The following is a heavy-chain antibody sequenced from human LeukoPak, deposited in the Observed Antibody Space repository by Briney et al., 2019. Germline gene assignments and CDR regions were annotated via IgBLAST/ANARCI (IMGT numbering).Heavy chain of an antibody. D-gene: IGHD3-10*01. CDR2: ISAYNGNT. J-gene: IGHJ4*02. CDR3: ARDREMYEHTWEYYYGSGSYVGLYY. CDR1: GYTFTICG. Sequence: ASVKVSCKASGYTFTICGNSWVRHAPAQGHVQMGWISAYNGNTNYSQKLQGRVTMTTDTSTSTAYMELRSLRSDDTAVYYCARDREMYEHTWEYYYGSGSYVGLYYWGQGTLVTVSS. V-gene: IGHV1-18*01.